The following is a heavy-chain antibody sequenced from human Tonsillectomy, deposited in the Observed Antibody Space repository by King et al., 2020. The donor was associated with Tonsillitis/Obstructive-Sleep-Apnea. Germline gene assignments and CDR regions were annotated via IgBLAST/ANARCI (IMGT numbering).Heavy chain of an antibody. J-gene: IGHJ4*02. V-gene: IGHV1-46*01. CDR2: INPSGGST. CDR3: AGKQRFLEGSILALYYFDY. Sequence: VQLVESGAEVKKPGASVKVSCKASGYTFTSYYMHWVRQAPGQGLEWMGIINPSGGSTSYAQKFQGRVTMTRDTSTSTVYMELSSLRSEDTAVYYCAGKQRFLEGSILALYYFDYWGQGTLVTVSS. D-gene: IGHD3-3*01. CDR1: GYTFTSYY.